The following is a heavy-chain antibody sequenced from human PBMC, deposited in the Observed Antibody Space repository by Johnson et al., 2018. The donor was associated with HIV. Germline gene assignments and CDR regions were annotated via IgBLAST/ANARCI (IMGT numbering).Heavy chain of an antibody. Sequence: VQLVESGGGLVKPGGSLRLSCAASGFTFSDYYMSWIRQAPGKGLEWVSYISSSGGSKYYADSVKGRFTISRDNAQNSLYLHMNSLRAGDTAVYYCAWLDRRSGNYYPGAFDIWGQGTMVTVSS. V-gene: IGHV3-11*01. J-gene: IGHJ3*02. CDR3: AWLDRRSGNYYPGAFDI. CDR1: GFTFSDYY. D-gene: IGHD1-26*01. CDR2: ISSSGGSK.